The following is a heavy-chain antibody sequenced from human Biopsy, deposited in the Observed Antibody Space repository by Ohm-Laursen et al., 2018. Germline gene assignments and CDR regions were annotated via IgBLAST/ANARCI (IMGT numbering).Heavy chain of an antibody. CDR2: IDWAGDT. D-gene: IGHD1-26*01. CDR3: ARASASQYYGVDV. V-gene: IGHV2-70*04. Sequence: PTQTLTLTCTFSGFSFTTVGMRATWIRQAPGKALEWLAHIDWAGDTRYSASLKTRLSISKDTFKDQVVLTMTDIDPVDTATYYCARASASQYYGVDVWGQGTSVTVSS. J-gene: IGHJ6*02. CDR1: GFSFTTVGMR.